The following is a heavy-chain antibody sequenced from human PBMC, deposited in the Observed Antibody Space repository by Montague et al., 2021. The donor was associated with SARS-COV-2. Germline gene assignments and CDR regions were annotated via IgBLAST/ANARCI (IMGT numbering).Heavy chain of an antibody. CDR3: ASQVAYLDYFDP. CDR2: IHHSGNT. V-gene: IGHV4-38-2*02. D-gene: IGHD4-11*01. J-gene: IGHJ5*02. CDR1: GHSISTDNY. Sequence: SETLSLTCTVFGHSISTDNYWGCIREHPGKGLEWIGSIHHSGNTYYNPSLKSRLTISIDTSKNQFSLKLTSLTAADTAVYYCASQVAYLDYFDPWGQGTLVTVSS.